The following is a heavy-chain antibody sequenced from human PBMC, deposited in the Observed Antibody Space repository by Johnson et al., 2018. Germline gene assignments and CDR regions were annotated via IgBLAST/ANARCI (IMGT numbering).Heavy chain of an antibody. CDR3: ARQSWVVGVVAAPPVGMDV. CDR1: GGSISSSSYY. V-gene: IGHV4-39*01. Sequence: QVQLQESGPGLVKPSETLSLTCTVSGGSISSSSYYWGWIRQPPGKGLEWIGGIYYSGSTYYNPSLKSRVTISLDTSKNQFSLKLSSVTAADTAVYYCARQSWVVGVVAAPPVGMDVWGQGTTVTVSS. J-gene: IGHJ6*02. D-gene: IGHD2-15*01. CDR2: IYYSGST.